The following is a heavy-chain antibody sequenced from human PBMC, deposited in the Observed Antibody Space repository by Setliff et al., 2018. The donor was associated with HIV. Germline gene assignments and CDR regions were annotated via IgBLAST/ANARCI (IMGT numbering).Heavy chain of an antibody. CDR3: AKERNPYYYDSSSYSWFDP. CDR2: ISYDGSNK. Sequence: GSLRLSCAASGFTFSTYAMHWVRQAPGKGLEWVAVISYDGSNKYYADSVKGRFTISRDNSKNTLYLQMNSLRAEDTAVYYCAKERNPYYYDSSSYSWFDPWGQGTLVTVSS. D-gene: IGHD3-22*01. J-gene: IGHJ5*02. CDR1: GFTFSTYA. V-gene: IGHV3-30*04.